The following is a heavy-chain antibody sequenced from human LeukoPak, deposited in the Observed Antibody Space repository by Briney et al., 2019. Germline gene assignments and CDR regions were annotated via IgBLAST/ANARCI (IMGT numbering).Heavy chain of an antibody. Sequence: QPGESLRLSCAASEFIFSNYWMTWVRQAPGKGLEWVANTKEDGGAKYYVDSVKGRFTISRDNSQNSLYLQMNSLRGEDTAVHYCARERGYFAFDLWGQGTMVTVSS. D-gene: IGHD3-22*01. CDR2: TKEDGGAK. J-gene: IGHJ3*01. CDR3: ARERGYFAFDL. V-gene: IGHV3-7*01. CDR1: EFIFSNYW.